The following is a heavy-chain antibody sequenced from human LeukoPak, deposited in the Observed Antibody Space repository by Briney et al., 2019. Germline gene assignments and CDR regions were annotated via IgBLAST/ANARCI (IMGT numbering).Heavy chain of an antibody. CDR2: IASNGGSE. V-gene: IGHV3-30*18. J-gene: IGHJ4*02. D-gene: IGHD6-13*01. CDR3: AKRGHYSINWYHYFDY. CDR1: GCTFTTYG. Sequence: GGSLRLSCAASGCTFTTYGLHWVRQAPGKGLEWVAAIASNGGSEYYADSVKGRFTISRDNSKNTLFPQMNSLRPDDTAVYYCAKRGHYSINWYHYFDYWGQGTLVTVSS.